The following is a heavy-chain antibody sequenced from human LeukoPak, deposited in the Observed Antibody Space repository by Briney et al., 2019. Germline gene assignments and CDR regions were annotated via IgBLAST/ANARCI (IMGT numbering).Heavy chain of an antibody. D-gene: IGHD3-9*01. Sequence: PGGSLRLSCAASGFTFSNYVMHWVRQAPGKGLDWVAAISYDGSNKYYADSVKGRLTISRDNSKNTLYLQMNSLRAEDTAVYYCARDAERRDFDWLLPPGKTDGYGMDVWGQGTTVTVSS. CDR3: ARDAERRDFDWLLPPGKTDGYGMDV. J-gene: IGHJ6*02. V-gene: IGHV3-30*03. CDR1: GFTFSNYV. CDR2: ISYDGSNK.